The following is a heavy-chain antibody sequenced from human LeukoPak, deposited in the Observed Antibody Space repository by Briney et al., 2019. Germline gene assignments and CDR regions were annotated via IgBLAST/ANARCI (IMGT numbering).Heavy chain of an antibody. CDR2: INPNSGAT. Sequence: GASVKVSCKASGYTFTGYYMHWVRQAPGQGLEWMGRINPNSGATNYAQKFQGRVTMTRDMSISTAYMELASLRSDDTAIYYCARVDRTSRNCYPFDPWGQGTPVIVSS. CDR1: GYTFTGYY. V-gene: IGHV1-2*06. D-gene: IGHD2-2*01. CDR3: ARVDRTSRNCYPFDP. J-gene: IGHJ5*02.